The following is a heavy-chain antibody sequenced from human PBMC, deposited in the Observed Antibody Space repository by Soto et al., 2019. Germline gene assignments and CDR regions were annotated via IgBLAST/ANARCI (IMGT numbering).Heavy chain of an antibody. V-gene: IGHV3-15*07. D-gene: IGHD3-10*01. CDR3: TTSKYYYGSGSYTDFDY. CDR2: IKSKTDGGTT. Sequence: GGSLRLSCAASGFTFSNAWMNWVRQAPGKGLEWVGRIKSKTDGGTTDYAAPVKGRFTISRDDSKNTLYLQMNSLKTEDTAVYYCTTSKYYYGSGSYTDFDYWGQGTLVTVSS. CDR1: GFTFSNAW. J-gene: IGHJ4*02.